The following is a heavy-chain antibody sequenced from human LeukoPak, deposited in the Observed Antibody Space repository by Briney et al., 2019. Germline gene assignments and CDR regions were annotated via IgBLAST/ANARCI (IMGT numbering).Heavy chain of an antibody. J-gene: IGHJ4*02. CDR3: TTEAYCGSSSCPGAFEF. CDR2: ISYDGSNK. Sequence: GGSLRLSCAASGFTFSSYGMHWVRQAPGKGLEWVAVISYDGSNKYYADSVKGRFTISRDNSKNTLYLQMNSLKTEDTAVYFCTTEAYCGSSSCPGAFEFWGQGTLVTLSS. CDR1: GFTFSSYG. D-gene: IGHD2-2*01. V-gene: IGHV3-30*03.